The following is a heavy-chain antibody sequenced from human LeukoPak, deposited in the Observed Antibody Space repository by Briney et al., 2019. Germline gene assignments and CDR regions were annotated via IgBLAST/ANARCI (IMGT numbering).Heavy chain of an antibody. CDR2: IIPMFDTT. Sequence: SVKVSCKASGGTFSNYAISWVRQAPGQGLEWMVGIIPMFDTTIYAQKFQGRVTITTDESTSTAYMELSSLRSEDTAVYYCARDPGDICSGGSCYSGWWFDPWGQGTLVTVSS. V-gene: IGHV1-69*05. D-gene: IGHD2-15*01. CDR1: GGTFSNYA. CDR3: ARDPGDICSGGSCYSGWWFDP. J-gene: IGHJ5*02.